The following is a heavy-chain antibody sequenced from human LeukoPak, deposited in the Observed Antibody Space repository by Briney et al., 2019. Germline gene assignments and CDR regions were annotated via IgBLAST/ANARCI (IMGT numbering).Heavy chain of an antibody. Sequence: GASVKVSCKASGGTFSSYAISWVRQAPGQGLEWMGGIIPIFGTANYAQKFQGRVTITADKSTSTAYMELSSLRSEDTAMYYCARRSSAAAGTPFDPWGQGTLVTVSS. D-gene: IGHD6-13*01. CDR2: IIPIFGTA. CDR1: GGTFSSYA. J-gene: IGHJ5*02. CDR3: ARRSSAAAGTPFDP. V-gene: IGHV1-69*06.